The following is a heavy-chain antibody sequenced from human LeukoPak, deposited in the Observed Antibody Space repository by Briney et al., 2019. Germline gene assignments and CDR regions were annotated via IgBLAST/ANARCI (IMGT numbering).Heavy chain of an antibody. CDR1: GGSISSYY. J-gene: IGHJ4*02. CDR3: ARRGGGVSGSERLDY. V-gene: IGHV4-4*07. D-gene: IGHD3-10*01. CDR2: MYSSGSF. Sequence: SETLSLTCTVSGGSISSYYWTWIRQPAGKGLEWIGRMYSSGSFDYNPSLKSRVTMSVDTSKNQFSLRLNSVTAADTAVYYCARRGGGVSGSERLDYWGQGTLVTVSS.